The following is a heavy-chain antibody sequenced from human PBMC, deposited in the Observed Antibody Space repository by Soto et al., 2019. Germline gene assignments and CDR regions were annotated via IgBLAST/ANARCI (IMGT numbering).Heavy chain of an antibody. V-gene: IGHV4-30-2*01. J-gene: IGHJ6*02. CDR2: IYDSGST. CDR1: GDSISRGGYS. CDR3: ARGSSSYYDYGMDV. Sequence: TLSVTXAVSGDSISRGGYSWTWSRQPPGKALEWIGNIYDSGSTSYNPSLKIRVTISVDRSKNQFSLKLTSVTAADPAVYFCARGSSSYYDYGMDVWGQGTTVTVSS. D-gene: IGHD6-6*01.